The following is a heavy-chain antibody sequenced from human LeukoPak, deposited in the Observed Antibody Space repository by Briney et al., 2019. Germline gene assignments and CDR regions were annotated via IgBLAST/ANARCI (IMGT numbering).Heavy chain of an antibody. CDR3: AKDMSRGEGYSYGYASDY. Sequence: GRSLRLSCAASGFTFDDYAMHWVRQAPGKGLEWVSDISWNSGSIGYADSVKGRFTISRDNAKNSLYLQMNSLRAEDTALYYCAKDMSRGEGYSYGYASDYWGQGTLVTVSS. D-gene: IGHD5-18*01. CDR2: ISWNSGSI. J-gene: IGHJ4*02. CDR1: GFTFDDYA. V-gene: IGHV3-9*01.